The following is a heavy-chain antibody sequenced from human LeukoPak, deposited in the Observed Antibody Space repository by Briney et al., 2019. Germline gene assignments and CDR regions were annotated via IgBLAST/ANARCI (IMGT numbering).Heavy chain of an antibody. V-gene: IGHV3-23*01. D-gene: IGHD3-10*01. J-gene: IGHJ4*02. Sequence: GGSLRLSCAASDFSFITYAMSWVRQAPGRGLEWVSTISGGGDATYYADSVKGRFTISRDNSKNTLYLQMNSLRVEDTAVYYCARDSSMLRGPLVIYYFDFWGQGTLVTVSS. CDR1: DFSFITYA. CDR2: ISGGGDAT. CDR3: ARDSSMLRGPLVIYYFDF.